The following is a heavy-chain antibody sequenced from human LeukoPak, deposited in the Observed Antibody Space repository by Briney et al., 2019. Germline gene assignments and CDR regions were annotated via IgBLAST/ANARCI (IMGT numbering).Heavy chain of an antibody. Sequence: SETLSLTCTVSRGSIRTYYWSWIRQPPGKGLEWIGHIYGSGSTNYNPSLKSRVTLSVDTSKNQFSLKLSSVTAADTAVYYCAREGTSGTHLNWFDPWGQGTLVTVSS. CDR2: IYGSGST. CDR1: RGSIRTYY. V-gene: IGHV4-59*01. D-gene: IGHD1-1*01. J-gene: IGHJ5*02. CDR3: AREGTSGTHLNWFDP.